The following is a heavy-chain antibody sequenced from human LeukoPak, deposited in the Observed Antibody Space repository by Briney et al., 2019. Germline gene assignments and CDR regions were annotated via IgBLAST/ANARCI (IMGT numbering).Heavy chain of an antibody. J-gene: IGHJ4*02. CDR2: ISYDGTDK. V-gene: IGHV3-30*04. CDR1: GFTFTTFP. D-gene: IGHD6-19*01. Sequence: PGGSLRLSCAASGFTFTTFPMHWVRQPPSKGLEWVAVISYDGTDKYYADSVKGRFTTSRDNSKSTLYLQMDSLRAEDTAVYYCASPSSMAGTHYFHYWGQGTLVTVSS. CDR3: ASPSSMAGTHYFHY.